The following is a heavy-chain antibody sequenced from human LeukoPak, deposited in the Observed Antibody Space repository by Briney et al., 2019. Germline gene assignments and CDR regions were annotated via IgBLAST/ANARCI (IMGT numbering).Heavy chain of an antibody. J-gene: IGHJ4*02. Sequence: GGSLRLSCAASGFTFNNYAMHWGRQAPGKVLEWVTFIRYDVSDKNYADSVKGRFTISRDNSKNTLYLQMNSLRVEATAVYYCAKSGTASFDYWGQGTLVTVSS. CDR1: GFTFNNYA. CDR3: AKSGTASFDY. V-gene: IGHV3-30*02. CDR2: IRYDVSDK. D-gene: IGHD1-7*01.